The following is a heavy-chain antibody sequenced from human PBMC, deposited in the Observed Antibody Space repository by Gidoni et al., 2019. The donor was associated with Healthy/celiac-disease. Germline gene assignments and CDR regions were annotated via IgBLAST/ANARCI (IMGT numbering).Heavy chain of an antibody. CDR1: GGPVSSGIYY. V-gene: IGHV4-61*01. D-gene: IGHD3-10*01. CDR3: ARDREGRGIYFDY. J-gene: IGHJ4*02. Sequence: QVQLQESGPGLATPSETLSLTCTVPGGPVSSGIYYWRWIRQPPGKGLEWIGYIYYSGSTNYNPSLKSRVTIAVDTSKNQFSLKLSSVTAADTAVYYCARDREGRGIYFDYWGQGTLVTVSS. CDR2: IYYSGST.